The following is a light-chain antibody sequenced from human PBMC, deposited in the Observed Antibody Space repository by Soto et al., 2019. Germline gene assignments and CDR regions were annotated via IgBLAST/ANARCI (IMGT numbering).Light chain of an antibody. CDR3: QKYDSAPYT. J-gene: IGKJ2*01. CDR2: GTS. Sequence: DVQMTQSPSSLSVSVGDRVTITCRASQGISNYLAWYQQKPGKGPKLLIYGTSTLESGVPSRFSGSGSGTDFTLTISSLQPEDVATSYCQKYDSAPYTFGQGTKMEIK. CDR1: QGISNY. V-gene: IGKV1-27*01.